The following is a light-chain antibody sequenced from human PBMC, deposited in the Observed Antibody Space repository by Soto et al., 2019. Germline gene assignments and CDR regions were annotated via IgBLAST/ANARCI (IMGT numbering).Light chain of an antibody. J-gene: IGKJ4*01. V-gene: IGKV1-9*01. CDR2: AAS. Sequence: IQLTQSPSSLSASVGDRVTITCRASQGISSYLAWYQQKPGKDPKLLIYAASTLQSGVPSRFSGSGSGTDFTLTISSLQPEDFATYYCQQLNSSPLTFGGGTKVDIK. CDR1: QGISSY. CDR3: QQLNSSPLT.